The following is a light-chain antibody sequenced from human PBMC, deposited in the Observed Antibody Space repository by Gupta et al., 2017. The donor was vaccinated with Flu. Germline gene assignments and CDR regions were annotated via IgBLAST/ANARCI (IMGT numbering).Light chain of an antibody. Sequence: IQMTESPSSLSAYVGARVTITCRASQGIRDDLGWYQQKSGKAPKLLIYSASTLRSGAPSRFSGSGSGTDFTLTISGLQPEDFATYYCLQDHDYPPTFGQGTKVEIK. CDR1: QGIRDD. V-gene: IGKV1-6*01. J-gene: IGKJ1*01. CDR2: SAS. CDR3: LQDHDYPPT.